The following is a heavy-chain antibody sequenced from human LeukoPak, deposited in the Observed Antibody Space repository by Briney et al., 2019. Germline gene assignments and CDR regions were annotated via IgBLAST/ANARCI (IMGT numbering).Heavy chain of an antibody. CDR1: GFTFSDYG. J-gene: IGHJ4*02. CDR3: AREGGRTVAGTFDN. CDR2: IRNDGSYE. D-gene: IGHD6-19*01. V-gene: IGHV3-30*02. Sequence: PGGSLRLSCAASGFTFSDYGMHWVRQAPGKGLEWVAFIRNDGSYEYYPDSVKGRFTISRDNSKNTLYMEVNSLRAEDTAVYYCAREGGRTVAGTFDNWGQGTLVTVSS.